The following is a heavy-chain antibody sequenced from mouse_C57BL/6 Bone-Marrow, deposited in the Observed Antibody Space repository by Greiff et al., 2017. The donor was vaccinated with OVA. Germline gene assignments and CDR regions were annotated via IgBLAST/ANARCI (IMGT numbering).Heavy chain of an antibody. CDR2: ISNGGGST. CDR1: GFTFSDYY. Sequence: EVKVVESGGGLVQPGGSLKLSCAASGFTFSDYYMYWVRQTPEKRLEWVAYISNGGGSTYYPDTVKGRFTISRDNAKNTLYLQMSRLKSEDTAMYYCASPPYSNSLYYAMDYWGQGTSVTVSS. CDR3: ASPPYSNSLYYAMDY. V-gene: IGHV5-12*01. J-gene: IGHJ4*01. D-gene: IGHD2-5*01.